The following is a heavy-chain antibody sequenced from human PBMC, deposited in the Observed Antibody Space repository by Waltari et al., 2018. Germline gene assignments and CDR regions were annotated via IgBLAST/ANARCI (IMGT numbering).Heavy chain of an antibody. V-gene: IGHV3-53*01. D-gene: IGHD3-22*01. J-gene: IGHJ2*01. Sequence: VQLVESGGGLIQPGGSLRLSCAASGFTVSSNYMSWVRQAPGKGLEWVSVIYSGGSTYYADSVKGRFTISRDNSKNTLYLQMNSLRAEDTAVYYCARTPGYYDSSGYWNWYFDLWGRGTLVTVSS. CDR1: GFTVSSNY. CDR3: ARTPGYYDSSGYWNWYFDL. CDR2: IYSGGST.